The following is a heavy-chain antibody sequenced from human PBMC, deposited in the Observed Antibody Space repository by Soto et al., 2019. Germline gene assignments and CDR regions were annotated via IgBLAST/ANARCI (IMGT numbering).Heavy chain of an antibody. V-gene: IGHV1-58*01. Sequence: ASVKVSCKASGFTFTSSAVQWVRQARGQRLEWIGWIVVGSGNTNYAQKFQERVTITRDMSTSTAYMELSSLRSEDTAVYYCARSPATMFQPLDYWGQGTLVTVSS. J-gene: IGHJ4*02. D-gene: IGHD3-10*02. CDR3: ARSPATMFQPLDY. CDR2: IVVGSGNT. CDR1: GFTFTSSA.